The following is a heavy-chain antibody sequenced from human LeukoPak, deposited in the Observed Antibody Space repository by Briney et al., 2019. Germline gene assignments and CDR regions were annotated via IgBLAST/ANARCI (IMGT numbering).Heavy chain of an antibody. Sequence: SETLSLTCSLSGDSFTTYYWSWLRQPPGKGLEWIGYIYYSGTTNYNPSLETRVTISIDRPKNQFSLKLASVTAADTAVYYCAREKLSTFWYGGSRDYRHYFYGMDVWGQGTTVTVSS. D-gene: IGHD2-2*01. CDR1: GDSFTTYY. CDR2: IYYSGTT. J-gene: IGHJ6*02. V-gene: IGHV4-59*01. CDR3: AREKLSTFWYGGSRDYRHYFYGMDV.